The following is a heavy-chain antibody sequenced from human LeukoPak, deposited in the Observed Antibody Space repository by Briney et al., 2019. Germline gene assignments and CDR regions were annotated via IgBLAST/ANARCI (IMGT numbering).Heavy chain of an antibody. CDR2: IKPDGGEK. V-gene: IGHV3-7*01. CDR1: GFTFSNPW. D-gene: IGHD3-10*01. J-gene: IGHJ4*02. Sequence: PGGSLRLSCAASGFTFSNPWMTWVRQAPGKGLEWVANIKPDGGEKYYVDSVKGRFTISRDNAKNSLYLQMNSLRAEDTALYYCAREAGGSRYWGQGTLVTVSS. CDR3: AREAGGSRY.